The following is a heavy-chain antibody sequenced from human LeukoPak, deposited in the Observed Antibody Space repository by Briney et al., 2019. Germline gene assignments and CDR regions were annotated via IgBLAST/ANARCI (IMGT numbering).Heavy chain of an antibody. CDR2: MYYSGTT. CDR3: ARDARNRHTYGLDS. D-gene: IGHD5-18*01. CDR1: GASFSSFY. V-gene: IGHV4-59*12. J-gene: IGHJ5*01. Sequence: ETLSLTCTVSGASFSSFYWNWIRRPPGKGLEWIGSMYYSGTTNYDHSFKRGVTISLDTSKNEFCMRLKSLTAADAAVYYCARDARNRHTYGLDSWGQGTLVTISS.